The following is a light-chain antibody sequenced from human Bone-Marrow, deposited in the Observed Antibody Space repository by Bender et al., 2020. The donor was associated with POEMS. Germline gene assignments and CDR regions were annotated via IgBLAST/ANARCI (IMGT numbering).Light chain of an antibody. CDR3: AVWDDSLNGWV. CDR2: GNT. J-gene: IGLJ3*02. CDR1: SSNIGAGYD. V-gene: IGLV1-40*01. Sequence: QSVLAQPPSVSGAPGQRVTISCTGSSSNIGAGYDVHWYQHLPGAAPKILIYGNTHRPSGVPARFSGSKSGTSASLSITGLQSEDEADYYCAVWDDSLNGWVFGGGTKLTVL.